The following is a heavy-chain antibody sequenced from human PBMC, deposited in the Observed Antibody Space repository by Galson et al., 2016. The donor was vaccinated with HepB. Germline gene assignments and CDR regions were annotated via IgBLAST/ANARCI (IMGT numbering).Heavy chain of an antibody. V-gene: IGHV3-21*01. CDR2: ISSSSGFI. CDR3: ARQFRDFGDYLDF. CDR1: GSDFSSFS. Sequence: SLRLSCATSGSDFSSFSMNWVRQAPGKGLEWVSSISSSSGFIYYADSVQGRFTISRDNAKNSLYLQMDSLRAEDTAVYFCARQFRDFGDYLDFWGQGTLVTVSS. D-gene: IGHD4-17*01. J-gene: IGHJ4*02.